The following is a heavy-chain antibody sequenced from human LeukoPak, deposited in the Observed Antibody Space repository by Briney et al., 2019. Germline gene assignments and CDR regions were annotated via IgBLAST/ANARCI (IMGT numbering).Heavy chain of an antibody. CDR3: AKDIYYDSSGYRGYFDY. CDR1: GFTFSGYA. Sequence: GGSLRLSCAASGFTFSGYAMHWVRQAPGKGLEWVAVMSYDGGNKYYVDSVKGRFTVSRDNSKNTLYLQMNSLRAEDTAVYYCAKDIYYDSSGYRGYFDYWGQGTLVTVSS. J-gene: IGHJ4*02. CDR2: MSYDGGNK. V-gene: IGHV3-30*18. D-gene: IGHD3-22*01.